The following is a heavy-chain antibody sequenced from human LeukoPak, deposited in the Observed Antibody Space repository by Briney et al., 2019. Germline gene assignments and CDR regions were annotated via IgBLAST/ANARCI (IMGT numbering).Heavy chain of an antibody. J-gene: IGHJ3*02. CDR3: ARAWPGAFDI. V-gene: IGHV3-66*01. D-gene: IGHD5-24*01. CDR1: GFTVSSNY. Sequence: GGSLRLSCAASGFTVSSNYMSWVRQAPGKGLEWVSVICSGGSTYYADSVKGRFTISRDNSKNTLYLQMNSLRAEDTAVYYCARAWPGAFDIWGQGTMVTVSS. CDR2: ICSGGST.